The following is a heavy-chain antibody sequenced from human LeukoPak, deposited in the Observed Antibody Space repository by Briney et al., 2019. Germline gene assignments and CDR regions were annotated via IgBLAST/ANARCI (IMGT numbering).Heavy chain of an antibody. Sequence: PGRSLRLSCAASGFTFSSYAMHWVRQAPGKGLEWVAVISYDGSNKYYADSVKGRFTISRDNARNSLYLQMNSLRGEDTAVYFCARQVSREGHFDYWGQGALVTVSS. CDR1: GFTFSSYA. CDR2: ISYDGSNK. J-gene: IGHJ4*02. D-gene: IGHD1-26*01. V-gene: IGHV3-30*07. CDR3: ARQVSREGHFDY.